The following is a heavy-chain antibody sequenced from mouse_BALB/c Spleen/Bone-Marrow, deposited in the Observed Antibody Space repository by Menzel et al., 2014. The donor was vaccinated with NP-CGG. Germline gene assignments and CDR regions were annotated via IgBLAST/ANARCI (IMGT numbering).Heavy chain of an antibody. CDR1: GFTFTDYY. CDR3: AKDIGGNTLDY. Sequence: EVQLVESGGGLVQPGGSLRLSCATSGFTFTDYYMNWVRQPPGKALEWLGFIRNKANGYTTEFSASVKGRFTISRDNSQSILYLQKNTLRAEDSATYYCAKDIGGNTLDYWGPGTTLTVSS. V-gene: IGHV7-3*02. J-gene: IGHJ2*01. D-gene: IGHD5-1-1*01. CDR2: IRNKANGYTT.